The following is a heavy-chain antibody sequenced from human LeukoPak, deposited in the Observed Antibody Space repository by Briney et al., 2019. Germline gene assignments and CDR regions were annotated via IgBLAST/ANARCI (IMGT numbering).Heavy chain of an antibody. Sequence: ASVKVSCMASGYTFTSYDINWVRQATGQGLEWMGWMNPNSGNTGYAQKFQGRVTITRNTSISTAYMELSSLRSEDTAVYYCARGFHWNHFDYWGQGTLVTVSS. V-gene: IGHV1-8*03. CDR2: MNPNSGNT. CDR1: GYTFTSYD. D-gene: IGHD1-1*01. CDR3: ARGFHWNHFDY. J-gene: IGHJ4*02.